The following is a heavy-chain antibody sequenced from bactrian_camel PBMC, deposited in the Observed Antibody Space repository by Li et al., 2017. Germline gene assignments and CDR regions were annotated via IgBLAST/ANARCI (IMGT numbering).Heavy chain of an antibody. D-gene: IGHD1*01. J-gene: IGHJ6*01. CDR1: GFPLSANH. CDR2: ITASGTT. Sequence: VQLVESGGDSVQPGGSLRLSCVASGFPLSANHMSWVRQPPGKKLEWVSSITASGTTSYSNSVRGRFTISRDSAKNTLYLQLDSLSTEDAATYYCAVVLSDGSWLWGTHFGNWGQGTQVTVS. CDR3: AVVLSDGSWLWGTHFGN. V-gene: IGHV3S40*01.